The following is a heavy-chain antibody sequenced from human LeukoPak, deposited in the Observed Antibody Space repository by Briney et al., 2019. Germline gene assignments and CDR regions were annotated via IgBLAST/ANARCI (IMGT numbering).Heavy chain of an antibody. CDR1: GYTFTSYY. J-gene: IGHJ4*02. Sequence: ASVKVSCKASGYTFTSYYMHWVRQAPGQGLEWMGIINPSGGSTSYAQKFQGRVTMTRDTSTSTVYMELSSLRSEDTAVYYCARDRRDDYGGNGRFDYWGQGTWSPFPQ. CDR2: INPSGGST. D-gene: IGHD4-23*01. CDR3: ARDRRDDYGGNGRFDY. V-gene: IGHV1-46*01.